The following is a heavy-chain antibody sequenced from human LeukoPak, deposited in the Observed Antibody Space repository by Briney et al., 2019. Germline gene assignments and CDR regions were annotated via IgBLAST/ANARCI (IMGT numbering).Heavy chain of an antibody. CDR3: ARDNSMDERGRWFDP. CDR2: INPRGTST. CDR1: GYTFTRHY. Sequence: GASVKVSCKASGYTFTRHYMHWVRQAPGQGLEWMGVINPRGTSTIYAEKFQGRIILTRDMSSTTDYMELSSLKSDDTAVYYCARDNSMDERGRWFDPWGQGTLVTVSS. D-gene: IGHD4-23*01. J-gene: IGHJ5*02. V-gene: IGHV1-46*01.